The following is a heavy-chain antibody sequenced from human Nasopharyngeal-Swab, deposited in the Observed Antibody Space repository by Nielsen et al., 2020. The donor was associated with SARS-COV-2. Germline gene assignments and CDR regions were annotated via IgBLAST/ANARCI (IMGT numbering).Heavy chain of an antibody. Sequence: LSLTCAASGFTVSSNYMSWVRQAPGKGLEWVSSIRVSGDTTYYADSVKGRFTISRDSSKNTLYLQMNSLRAEDTAIYYCAKVKSGTSYDAFDIWGQGTMVTVSS. CDR1: GFTVSSNY. J-gene: IGHJ3*02. V-gene: IGHV3-53*01. CDR3: AKVKSGTSYDAFDI. D-gene: IGHD1-26*01. CDR2: IRVSGDTT.